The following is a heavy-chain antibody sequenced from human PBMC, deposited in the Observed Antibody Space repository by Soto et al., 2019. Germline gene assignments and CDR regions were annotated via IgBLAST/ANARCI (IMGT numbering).Heavy chain of an antibody. Sequence: QVQLVESGGGLVKPGGSLRLSCEASGVTFNDYYLAWIRQAPGKGLEWGSYISASSRYTKFTDSVKGRFSISRDNAQNSLYLQMNSLRGEDTAAYYCARVRPYRDRGAVTPHVDYWGQGLLVTVSS. D-gene: IGHD5-18*01. CDR1: GVTFNDYY. CDR3: ARVRPYRDRGAVTPHVDY. V-gene: IGHV3-11*05. J-gene: IGHJ4*02. CDR2: ISASSRYT.